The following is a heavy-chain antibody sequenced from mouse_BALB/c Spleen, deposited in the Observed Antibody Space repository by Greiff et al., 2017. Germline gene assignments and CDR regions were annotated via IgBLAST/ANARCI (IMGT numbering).Heavy chain of an antibody. Sequence: DVKLVESGGGLVKPGGSLKLSCAASGFTFSSYAMSWVRQTPEKRLEWVATISSGGSYTYYPDSVKGRFTISRDNAKNTLYLQMSSLRSEDTAMYYCARSGGYYPWFAYWGQGTLVTVSA. CDR3: ARSGGYYPWFAY. D-gene: IGHD2-3*01. V-gene: IGHV5-9-3*01. CDR1: GFTFSSYA. CDR2: ISSGGSYT. J-gene: IGHJ3*01.